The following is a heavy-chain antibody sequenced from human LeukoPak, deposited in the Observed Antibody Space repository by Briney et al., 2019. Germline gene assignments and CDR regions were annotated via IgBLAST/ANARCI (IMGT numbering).Heavy chain of an antibody. CDR3: TTDPLTAMVTR. CDR1: GFTFSDYY. V-gene: IGHV3-11*01. D-gene: IGHD5-18*01. CDR2: ISSSGSTI. Sequence: KPGGSLRLSCAASGFTFSDYYMSWIRQAPGKGLEWVSYISSSGSTIYYADSVKGRFTISRDNTKNSLYLQMNSLRAEDTAVYYCTTDPLTAMVTRWGQGTLVTVSS. J-gene: IGHJ4*02.